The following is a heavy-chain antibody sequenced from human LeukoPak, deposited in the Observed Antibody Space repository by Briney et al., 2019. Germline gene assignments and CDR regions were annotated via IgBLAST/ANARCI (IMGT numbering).Heavy chain of an antibody. CDR1: GYTFTSYA. D-gene: IGHD5-24*01. J-gene: IGHJ3*02. CDR3: ARGGDGYNLDAFDI. Sequence: ASVKVSCKASGYTFTSYAMNWVRQAPGQGLEWMGWINTNTGNPTYAQGFTGRFVFSLDTSVSTAYLRISSLKAEDTAVYYCARGGDGYNLDAFDIWGQGTMVTVSS. V-gene: IGHV7-4-1*02. CDR2: INTNTGNP.